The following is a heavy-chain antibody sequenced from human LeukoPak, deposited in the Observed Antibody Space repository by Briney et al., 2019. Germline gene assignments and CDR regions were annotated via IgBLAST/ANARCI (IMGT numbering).Heavy chain of an antibody. CDR2: INAGNDNT. D-gene: IGHD2-15*01. V-gene: IGHV1-3*01. CDR1: GYTFTSYA. CDR3: ARDLGYCTGGTCYPNWFDP. J-gene: IGHJ5*02. Sequence: GASVKVSCKASGYTFTSYAMHWVRQAPGQRLYWMGWINAGNDNTKYSQKFQGRVTITRDTSASTAYMELSSLRSEDTAVYYCARDLGYCTGGTCYPNWFDPWGQGTLVTVSS.